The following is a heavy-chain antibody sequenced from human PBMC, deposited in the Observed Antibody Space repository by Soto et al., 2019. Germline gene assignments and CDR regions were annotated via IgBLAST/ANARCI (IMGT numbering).Heavy chain of an antibody. CDR1: GYTFTSYG. Sequence: GAPVKVSCKASGYTFTSYGISWVRQALGQGLEWMGWISAYNGNTNYAQKLQGRVTMTTDTSTSTAYMELRSLRSDDTAVYYCARVIGCSGGSCYSAFRYWGQGTLVTVSS. V-gene: IGHV1-18*01. D-gene: IGHD2-15*01. CDR3: ARVIGCSGGSCYSAFRY. J-gene: IGHJ4*02. CDR2: ISAYNGNT.